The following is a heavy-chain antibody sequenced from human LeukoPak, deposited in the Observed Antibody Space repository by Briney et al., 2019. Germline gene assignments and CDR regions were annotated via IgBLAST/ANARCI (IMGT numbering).Heavy chain of an antibody. V-gene: IGHV3-30*02. CDR1: GFTFSSFG. J-gene: IGHJ4*02. Sequence: GGSLRLSCAASGFTFSSFGMHWVRQAPGRGLEWVAFIRYDGSNKYHADSVKGRFTISRDNSKNTLYLQMNSLRAEDTAVYYCANPDYDSSTYVGDYWGQGTLVTVSS. CDR3: ANPDYDSSTYVGDY. CDR2: IRYDGSNK. D-gene: IGHD3-22*01.